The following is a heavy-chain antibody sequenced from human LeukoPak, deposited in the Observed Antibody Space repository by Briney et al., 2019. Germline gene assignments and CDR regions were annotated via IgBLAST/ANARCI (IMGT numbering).Heavy chain of an antibody. J-gene: IGHJ4*02. CDR3: ARALGGSYYDGIDY. CDR2: INSDGSST. D-gene: IGHD1-26*01. CDR1: GFTFSDYR. Sequence: GGSLRLSCAASGFTFSDYRMHWVRQAPGKGLVWVSRINSDGSSTNYADSVRGRFTISRDNAKNTLFLQMNSLRAEDTAVYYCARALGGSYYDGIDYWGQGTLVTVSS. V-gene: IGHV3-74*01.